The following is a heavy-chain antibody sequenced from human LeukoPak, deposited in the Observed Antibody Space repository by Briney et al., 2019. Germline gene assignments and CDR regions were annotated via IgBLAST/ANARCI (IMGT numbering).Heavy chain of an antibody. D-gene: IGHD3-22*01. CDR1: GFTFSIYA. J-gene: IGHJ6*02. CDR3: ASSPLYYYDSSGYYEGTYYYYGMDV. CDR2: ISYDGSNK. Sequence: GGSLRLSCAASGFTFSIYAMHWVRQAPGKGLEWVAVISYDGSNKYYADSVKGRFTISRDNSKNTLYLQMNSLRAEDTAVYYCASSPLYYYDSSGYYEGTYYYYGMDVWGQGTTVTVSS. V-gene: IGHV3-30*04.